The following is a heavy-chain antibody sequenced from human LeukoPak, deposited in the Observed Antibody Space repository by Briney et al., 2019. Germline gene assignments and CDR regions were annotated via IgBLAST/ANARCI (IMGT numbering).Heavy chain of an antibody. Sequence: SETLSLTCAVSGGSISSGGYSWSWIRQPPGEGLEWIGYIYQNGNTYYNPSLKSRVTISVDRSKNQFSLNLSSVTAADTAVYYCGRGGIAAAASGIDYWGQGTLVAVSS. CDR1: GGSISSGGYS. CDR2: IYQNGNT. D-gene: IGHD6-13*01. V-gene: IGHV4-30-2*01. J-gene: IGHJ4*02. CDR3: GRGGIAAAASGIDY.